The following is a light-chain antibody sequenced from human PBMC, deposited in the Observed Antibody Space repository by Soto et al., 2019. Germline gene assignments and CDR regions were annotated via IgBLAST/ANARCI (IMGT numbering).Light chain of an antibody. J-gene: IGLJ3*02. CDR3: QSFDSSDQV. CDR1: SGSIASNY. CDR2: EDN. Sequence: NFMLTQPHSVSESPGKTVTISCTRSSGSIASNYVQWYQQLPGSSPTTVIYEDNQRPSGVPDRLSGSIDSSSNSSSLTISGLQTEDAADYYCQSFDSSDQVFGGGTKLTVL. V-gene: IGLV6-57*01.